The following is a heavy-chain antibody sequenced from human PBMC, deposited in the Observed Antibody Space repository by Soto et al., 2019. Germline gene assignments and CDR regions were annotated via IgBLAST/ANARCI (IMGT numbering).Heavy chain of an antibody. D-gene: IGHD3-3*01. CDR3: ASLEMATMQG. J-gene: IGHJ4*02. CDR1: GFSFSSYE. CDR2: ISSSDSAI. Sequence: GGSLRLSCAASGFSFSSYEMNWVRQAPGKGLEWVSYISSSDSAIYYADSVKGRFTISRDNAKNSLYLQMNSLRAEDTAVYYCASLEMATMQGWGQGTLVTVSS. V-gene: IGHV3-48*03.